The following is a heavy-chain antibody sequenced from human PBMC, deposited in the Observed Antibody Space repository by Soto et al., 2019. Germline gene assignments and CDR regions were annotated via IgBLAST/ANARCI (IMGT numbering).Heavy chain of an antibody. V-gene: IGHV1-69*12. J-gene: IGHJ6*02. CDR1: GCSLSNDG. CDR3: ARGDATKIVVTTYYAMDV. Sequence: QVQLVQPGAEVKKPGSSVKVSCKASGCSLSNDGISWVRQAPGQGLEWMGGIIPVFGTANYAQKFQGRVTITADESTSIVYMDVTSLRSEDTAVYYCARGDATKIVVTTYYAMDVWGQGTTVTVSS. D-gene: IGHD3-9*01. CDR2: IIPVFGTA.